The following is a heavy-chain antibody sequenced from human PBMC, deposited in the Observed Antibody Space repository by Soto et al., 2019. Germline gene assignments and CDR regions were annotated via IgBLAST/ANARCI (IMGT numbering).Heavy chain of an antibody. J-gene: IGHJ5*02. Sequence: GGSLRLSCAASGFTFSDYALHWVRQAPGRGLEWISGICCSGGTTYDADSVKGRFIFSRDNSKNTLYLQMNSLRAEDTAVYYCAKDLVLLRSWGQGALVTVSS. CDR3: AKDLVLLRS. V-gene: IGHV3-23*01. D-gene: IGHD1-26*01. CDR1: GFTFSDYA. CDR2: ICCSGGTT.